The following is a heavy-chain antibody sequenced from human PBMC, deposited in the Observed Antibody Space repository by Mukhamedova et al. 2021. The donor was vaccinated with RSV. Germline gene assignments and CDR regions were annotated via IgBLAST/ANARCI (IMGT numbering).Heavy chain of an antibody. V-gene: IGHV5-51*01. CDR1: W. J-gene: IGHJ4*02. D-gene: IGHD4-23*01. CDR2: IDPRDSDS. CDR3: TRRGGRDNTPDY. Sequence: WIGWVRQMPGKGLEWLGTIDPRDSDSRYKPSFQGQITISVDMSDTTAYLQWSNLAASDSALYYCTRRGGRDNTPDYWGQETQVTV.